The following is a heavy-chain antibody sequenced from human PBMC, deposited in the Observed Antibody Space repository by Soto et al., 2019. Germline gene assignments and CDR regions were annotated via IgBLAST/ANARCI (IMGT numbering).Heavy chain of an antibody. J-gene: IGHJ6*02. Sequence: TGGSLRLSCAASGLTFSDYYMILIRQAPGKGLEWVSYINSSGSYTKYADSVKGRFTISRDNAKNSQHLQMNSLSAENTAVYYYGRELDGLAVWRQGTTVPVSS. V-gene: IGHV3-11*05. CDR2: INSSGSYT. CDR3: GRELDGLAV. CDR1: GLTFSDYY.